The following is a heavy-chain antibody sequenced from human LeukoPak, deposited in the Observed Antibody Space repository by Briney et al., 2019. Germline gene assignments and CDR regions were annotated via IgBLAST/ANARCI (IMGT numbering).Heavy chain of an antibody. J-gene: IGHJ4*02. CDR1: GFTFSSYA. D-gene: IGHD6-13*01. CDR3: ARDRSIAAAGTLDY. V-gene: IGHV3-23*01. Sequence: GGSLRLSCAAPGFTFSSYAMSWVRQAPGKGLEWVSAISGSGGSTYYADSVKGRFTISRDNSKNTLYLQMNSLRAEDTAVYYCARDRSIAAAGTLDYWGQGTLVTVSS. CDR2: ISGSGGST.